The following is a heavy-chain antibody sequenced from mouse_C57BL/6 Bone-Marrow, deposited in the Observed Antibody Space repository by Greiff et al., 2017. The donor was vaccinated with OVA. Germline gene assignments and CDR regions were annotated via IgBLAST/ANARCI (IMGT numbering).Heavy chain of an antibody. Sequence: VQLQQSGPGLVKPSQSLSLTCSVTGYSITSGYYWNWIRQFPGNKLEWMGYISYDGSNNYNPSLKNRISITRDTSKNQFFLKLNSVTTEDTATYYCARVETTVVYFDYWGQGTTLTVSS. V-gene: IGHV3-6*01. J-gene: IGHJ2*01. CDR3: ARVETTVVYFDY. CDR1: GYSITSGYY. CDR2: ISYDGSN. D-gene: IGHD1-1*01.